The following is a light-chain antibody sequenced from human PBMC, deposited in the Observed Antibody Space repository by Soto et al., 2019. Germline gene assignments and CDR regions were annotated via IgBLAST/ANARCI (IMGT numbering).Light chain of an antibody. J-gene: IGKJ1*01. CDR1: QSIDSNY. CDR2: GAS. Sequence: EIVLTQSPGTLSLSPGERATLSCRASQSIDSNYLGWYQQKPGQTPRLLIYGASSRATGIPDRFSGSGSGGDFTLTISRLEAEDFAVYYCQHYGTSPGTFGQGTKVEIK. CDR3: QHYGTSPGT. V-gene: IGKV3-20*01.